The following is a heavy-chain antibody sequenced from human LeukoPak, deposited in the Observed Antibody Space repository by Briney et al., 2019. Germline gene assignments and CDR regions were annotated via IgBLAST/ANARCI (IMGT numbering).Heavy chain of an antibody. CDR3: ASVSIVVVPAAMHY. D-gene: IGHD2-2*01. J-gene: IGHJ4*02. CDR1: RFTFSSYW. Sequence: PGGSLRLSCVACRFTFSSYWMTWVRQAPGKGLEWVADIKQDGSEKHYVDSVKGRFTISRDNAKNSLYLQMNSLRVEDTAVYYCASVSIVVVPAAMHYWGQGTLVTISS. CDR2: IKQDGSEK. V-gene: IGHV3-7*01.